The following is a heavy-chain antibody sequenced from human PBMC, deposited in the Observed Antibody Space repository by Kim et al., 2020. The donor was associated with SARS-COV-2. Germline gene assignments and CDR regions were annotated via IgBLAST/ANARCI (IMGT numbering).Heavy chain of an antibody. CDR3: ARVIFKAAPNLYGSGSYTPHFDY. Sequence: SETLSLTCAVYGGSFSGYYWSWIRQPPGKGLEWIGEINHSGSTNYNPSLKSRVTISVDTSKNQFSLKLSSVTAADTAVYYCARVIFKAAPNLYGSGSYTPHFDYWGQGTLVTVSS. CDR1: GGSFSGYY. D-gene: IGHD3-10*01. J-gene: IGHJ4*02. CDR2: INHSGST. V-gene: IGHV4-34*01.